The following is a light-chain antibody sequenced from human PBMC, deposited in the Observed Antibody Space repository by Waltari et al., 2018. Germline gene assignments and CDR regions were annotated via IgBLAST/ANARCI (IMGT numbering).Light chain of an antibody. CDR2: DVS. V-gene: IGLV2-14*01. J-gene: IGLJ3*02. CDR3: SSYTSISTLV. CDR1: SSDVGGYNH. Sequence: QSALTQPASVSGSPGPSITISCTGTSSDVGGYNHVSWFQQHPGRAPKLRIYDVSKRPSGVSNRFSGSKSGNAASLTISGLQAEDEADYYCSSYTSISTLVFGVGTKVTVL.